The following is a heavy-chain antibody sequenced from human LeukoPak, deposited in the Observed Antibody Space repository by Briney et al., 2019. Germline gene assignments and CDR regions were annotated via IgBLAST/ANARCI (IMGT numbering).Heavy chain of an antibody. D-gene: IGHD4-17*01. CDR3: AKGQRFYGEYYFDY. CDR1: GFTFSSYE. J-gene: IGHJ4*02. V-gene: IGHV3-48*03. Sequence: GGSLRLSCAASGFTFSSYEMNWVRQAPGKGLEWVSYISSSGSTIYYADSVKGRFTISRDNAKNSLYLQMNSLRAEDTAVYYCAKGQRFYGEYYFDYWGQGTLVTVSS. CDR2: ISSSGSTI.